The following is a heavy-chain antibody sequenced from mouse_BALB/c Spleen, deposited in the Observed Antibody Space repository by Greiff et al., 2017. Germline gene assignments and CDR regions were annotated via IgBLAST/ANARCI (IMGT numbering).Heavy chain of an antibody. CDR2: INPSTGYT. D-gene: IGHD3-2*01. V-gene: IGHV1-7*01. J-gene: IGHJ3*01. CDR1: GFTFTSYW. Sequence: QVQLQQSGAELVKPGASVKMSCTASGFTFTSYWMHWVQQRPGQGLEWIGYINPSTGYTEYNQKFKDKATLTADKSSSTAYMQLSSLTSEDSAVYYCARDSSFAYWGQGTLVTVSA. CDR3: ARDSSFAY.